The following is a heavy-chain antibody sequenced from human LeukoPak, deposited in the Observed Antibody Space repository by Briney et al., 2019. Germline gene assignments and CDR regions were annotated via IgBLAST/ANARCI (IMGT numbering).Heavy chain of an antibody. V-gene: IGHV3-48*04. Sequence: GSLRLSRAASGFILSNYRMNWVRQAPGKGLEWVSYISSSGNSREYADSVKGRFTISRDNARDSLHLQMNSLRAEDTAVYYCARDQGYYDSSGYYLAHLDYWGQGTLVTVSS. J-gene: IGHJ4*02. CDR2: ISSSGNSR. D-gene: IGHD3-22*01. CDR1: GFILSNYR. CDR3: ARDQGYYDSSGYYLAHLDY.